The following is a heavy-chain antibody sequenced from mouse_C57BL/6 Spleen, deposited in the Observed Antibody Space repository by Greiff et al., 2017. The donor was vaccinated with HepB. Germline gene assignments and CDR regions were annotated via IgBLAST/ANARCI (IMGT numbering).Heavy chain of an antibody. J-gene: IGHJ2*01. CDR2: INPNYGTT. Sequence: EVQGVESGPELVKPGASVKISCKASGYSFTDYNMNWVKQSNGKSLEWIGVINPNYGTTSYNQKFKGKATLTVDQSSSTAYMQLNSLTSEDSAVYYCARSSITTVPLDYWGQGTTLTVSS. CDR3: ARSSITTVPLDY. CDR1: GYSFTDYN. D-gene: IGHD1-1*01. V-gene: IGHV1-39*01.